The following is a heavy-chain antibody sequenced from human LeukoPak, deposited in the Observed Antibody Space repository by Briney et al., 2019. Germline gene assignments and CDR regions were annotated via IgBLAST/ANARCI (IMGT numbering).Heavy chain of an antibody. D-gene: IGHD3-22*01. CDR3: ARVRSSGYLFDY. CDR2: IYYSGST. Sequence: SETLSLTCTVSGGSISSSSYYWGWIRQPPGKGLEWIGSIYYSGSTYYNPSLKSRVTISVDTSKNQFSLKLSSVTAADTAVYYCARVRSSGYLFDYWGQGTLVTVSS. V-gene: IGHV4-39*07. J-gene: IGHJ4*02. CDR1: GGSISSSSYY.